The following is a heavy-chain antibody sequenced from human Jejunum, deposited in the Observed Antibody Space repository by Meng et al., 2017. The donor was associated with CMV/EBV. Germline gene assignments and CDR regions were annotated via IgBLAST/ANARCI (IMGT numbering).Heavy chain of an antibody. CDR1: GFTFSSYW. D-gene: IGHD2-21*01. J-gene: IGHJ6*02. CDR3: ARQKCGGDCDMDV. V-gene: IGHV3-7*01. CDR2: IKQDGGER. Sequence: SGFTFSSYWMNWVRQVPGKGLEWVANIKQDGGERNYVGSVKGRLTISRNNARNSLFLQMDGLRAEDTAVYYCARQKCGGDCDMDVWGQGTTVTVSS.